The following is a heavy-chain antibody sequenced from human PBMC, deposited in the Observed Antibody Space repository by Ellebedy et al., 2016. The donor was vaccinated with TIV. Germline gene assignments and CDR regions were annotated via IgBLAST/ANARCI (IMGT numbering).Heavy chain of an antibody. CDR1: GYTFRNYG. CDR2: ISDYNGNA. V-gene: IGHV1-18*01. Sequence: ASVKVSXKSSGYTFRNYGLTWVRQAPGQGLEWMGWISDYNGNANYAQKFQGRITMTKDTFTSTAYMELRSLTSDDTAVYYCARGMSIAARPHWFDPWGQGTLVTVSS. D-gene: IGHD6-6*01. J-gene: IGHJ5*02. CDR3: ARGMSIAARPHWFDP.